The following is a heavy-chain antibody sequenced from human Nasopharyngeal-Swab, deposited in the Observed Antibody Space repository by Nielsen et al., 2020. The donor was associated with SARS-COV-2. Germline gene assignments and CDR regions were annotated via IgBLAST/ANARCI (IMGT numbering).Heavy chain of an antibody. J-gene: IGHJ4*02. Sequence: ASVKVSCKASGYTFTSHDINWVRQAPGKGLEWMGGFDPEDGETIYAQKFQGRVTMTEDTSTDTAYMELSSLRSEDTAVYYCATDYALGGATTVDYWGQGTLVTVSS. V-gene: IGHV1-24*01. D-gene: IGHD1-26*01. CDR3: ATDYALGGATTVDY. CDR1: GYTFTSHD. CDR2: FDPEDGET.